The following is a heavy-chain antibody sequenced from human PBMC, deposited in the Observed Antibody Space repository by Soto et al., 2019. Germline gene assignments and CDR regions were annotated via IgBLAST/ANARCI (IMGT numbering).Heavy chain of an antibody. D-gene: IGHD2-2*01. CDR2: VYYSEST. CDR3: ARLGGYCSSTSCYGYYGMDV. Sequence: SETLSLTCTVSGASVSSSDFYWGWIRQPPGKGLEWVGSVYYSESTYYNPSLESRVTISVDTSKNQFSLKVSSVTVADTAVYYCARLGGYCSSTSCYGYYGMDVWGQGTTVTVSS. V-gene: IGHV4-39*01. J-gene: IGHJ6*02. CDR1: GASVSSSDFY.